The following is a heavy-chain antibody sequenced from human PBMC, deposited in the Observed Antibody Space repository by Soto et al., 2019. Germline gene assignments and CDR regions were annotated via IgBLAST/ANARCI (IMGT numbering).Heavy chain of an antibody. J-gene: IGHJ6*02. CDR2: IIPIFGTA. D-gene: IGHD2-2*01. V-gene: IGHV1-69*06. Sequence: SVKVSCKASGGTFSSYAISWVRQAPGQGLEWMGGIIPIFGTANYAQKFQGRVTITADKSTSTAYMELSSLRSEDTAVYYCARHAPPHVVPAVSGMDVWGQGTTVTVSS. CDR1: GGTFSSYA. CDR3: ARHAPPHVVPAVSGMDV.